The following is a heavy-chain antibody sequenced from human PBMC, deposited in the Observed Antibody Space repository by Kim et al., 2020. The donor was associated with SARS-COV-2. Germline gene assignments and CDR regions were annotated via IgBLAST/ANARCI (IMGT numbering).Heavy chain of an antibody. CDR2: INPSGGST. D-gene: IGHD3-22*01. CDR1: GYTFTSYY. V-gene: IGHV1-46*01. Sequence: ASVKVSCKASGYTFTSYYMHWVRQAPGQGLEWMGIINPSGGSTSYAQKFRGRVTMTRDTSTSTVYMELSSLRSEDTAVYYCARGGIRDSSGHYYGMDVWGQGTTVTVSS. CDR3: ARGGIRDSSGHYYGMDV. J-gene: IGHJ6*02.